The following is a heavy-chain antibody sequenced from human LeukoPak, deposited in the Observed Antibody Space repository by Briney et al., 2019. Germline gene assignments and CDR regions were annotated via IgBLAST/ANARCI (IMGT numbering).Heavy chain of an antibody. CDR1: GFTFSSYA. V-gene: IGHV3-23*01. J-gene: IGHJ5*02. Sequence: GGSLRLSCAASGFTFSSYAMSWVRQAPGKGLEWVSAISGSGGTTYYADSVKGRFTISRDNSENTLYLQMNSLRAEDTAVYYCAKDGYGDYVFANWFDPWGQGTLVTVSS. CDR2: ISGSGGTT. D-gene: IGHD4-17*01. CDR3: AKDGYGDYVFANWFDP.